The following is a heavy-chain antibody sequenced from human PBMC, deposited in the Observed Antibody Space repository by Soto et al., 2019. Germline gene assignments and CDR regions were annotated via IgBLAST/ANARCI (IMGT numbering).Heavy chain of an antibody. CDR2: ISGSGGST. CDR3: AKRHNFGVVIGAFDI. D-gene: IGHD3-3*01. CDR1: GFTFSSYA. J-gene: IGHJ3*02. V-gene: IGHV3-23*01. Sequence: PGGSLRLSCAASGFTFSSYAMSWVRQAPGKGLEWVAGISGSGGSTFYADSVKGRFTILRDNSKNTLYLQMNSLRAEDTAVYYCAKRHNFGVVIGAFDIWGQGTVDTVSS.